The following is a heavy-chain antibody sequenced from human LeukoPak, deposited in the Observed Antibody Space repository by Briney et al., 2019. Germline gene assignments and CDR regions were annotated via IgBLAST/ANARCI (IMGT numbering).Heavy chain of an antibody. D-gene: IGHD6-6*01. CDR3: ARPRYSDSSPSAGGY. CDR2: INPSGGST. V-gene: IGHV1-46*01. Sequence: GASVKVSCKASGYTFTSYYMHWVRQAPGQGLEWMGIINPSGGSTSYAQKFQGRVTMTRDTSTSTVYMELSSLRSEDTAVYYCARPRYSDSSPSAGGYWGQGTLVTVSS. J-gene: IGHJ4*02. CDR1: GYTFTSYY.